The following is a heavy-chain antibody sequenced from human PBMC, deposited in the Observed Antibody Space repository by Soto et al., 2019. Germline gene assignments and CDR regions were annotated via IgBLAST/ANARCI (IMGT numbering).Heavy chain of an antibody. Sequence: QLQLQESGSGLVKPSQTLSLTCAVSGGSISSGGYSWSWIRQPPGKGLEWLGYIYHSGSTYYNPAIKSRVTLSIDRSKIPFSLKLSSVTAADTAVYYCARGGVDYYDSSGYYFSPYYFDYWGQGTLVTVSS. D-gene: IGHD3-22*01. CDR2: IYHSGST. V-gene: IGHV4-30-2*01. CDR1: GGSISSGGYS. J-gene: IGHJ4*02. CDR3: ARGGVDYYDSSGYYFSPYYFDY.